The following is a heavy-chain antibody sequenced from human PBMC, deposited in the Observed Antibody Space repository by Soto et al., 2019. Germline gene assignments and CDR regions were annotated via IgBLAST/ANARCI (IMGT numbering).Heavy chain of an antibody. CDR1: GGSSSSYY. D-gene: IGHD6-13*01. J-gene: IGHJ5*02. CDR2: IYYSGST. V-gene: IGHV4-59*01. Sequence: PSLTLRLTCTVAGGSSSSYYCSCILQPPGKGLEWIGYIYYSGSTNYNPSLKSRVTISVDTSKNQFSLKLSSVTAADTAVYYCARLVGSSSWYAGSLNWFDPWCQGPLVTVS. CDR3: ARLVGSSSWYAGSLNWFDP.